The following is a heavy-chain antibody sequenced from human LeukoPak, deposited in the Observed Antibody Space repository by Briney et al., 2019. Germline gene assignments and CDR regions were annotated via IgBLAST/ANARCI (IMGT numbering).Heavy chain of an antibody. J-gene: IGHJ4*02. D-gene: IGHD3-22*01. CDR1: GFTFSDYY. V-gene: IGHV3-11*04. CDR2: ISSSGSTI. CDR3: ARSQYYYDSSGYNY. Sequence: GGSLRLSCAASGFTFSDYYMSWIHQAPGKGLEWVSYISSSGSTIYYADSVKGRFTISRDNAKNSLYLQMNSLRAEDTAVYYCARSQYYYDSSGYNYWGQGTLVTVSS.